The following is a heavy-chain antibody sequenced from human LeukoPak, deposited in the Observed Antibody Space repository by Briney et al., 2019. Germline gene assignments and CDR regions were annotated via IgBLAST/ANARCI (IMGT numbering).Heavy chain of an antibody. CDR3: ARARYCSGGSCYGRVWFDP. V-gene: IGHV1-3*01. Sequence: ASVKVSCKASGYTFTSYAMHWVRQAPGQRLEWMGWINAGNGNTKYSQKFQGRVTITRDTSASTAYMELSSLRSEDTAVYYCARARYCSGGSCYGRVWFDPWGQRTLVTVSS. D-gene: IGHD2-15*01. CDR2: INAGNGNT. J-gene: IGHJ5*02. CDR1: GYTFTSYA.